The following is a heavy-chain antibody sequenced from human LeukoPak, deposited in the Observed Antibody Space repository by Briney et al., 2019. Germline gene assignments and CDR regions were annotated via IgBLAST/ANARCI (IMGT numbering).Heavy chain of an antibody. CDR3: ARQTYYYGSLLGEVRNWFDP. J-gene: IGHJ5*02. CDR2: IYPGDSDT. D-gene: IGHD3-10*01. V-gene: IGHV5-51*01. CDR1: GYSFTSYW. Sequence: GESLKISCKGSGYSFTSYWIGWVRQMPGKGLEWMGIIYPGDSDTRYSPSFQGQVTISADKSISTAYLQWSSLKASDTAMYYCARQTYYYGSLLGEVRNWFDPWGQGTLVTVSS.